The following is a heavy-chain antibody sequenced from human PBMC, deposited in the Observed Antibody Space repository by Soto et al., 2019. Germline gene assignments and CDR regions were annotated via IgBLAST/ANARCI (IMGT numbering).Heavy chain of an antibody. CDR1: GFSFTTAGVA. J-gene: IGHJ4*02. CDR2: IYYNDDR. CDR3: AHSDGGYEIIYFDF. V-gene: IGHV2-5*01. Sequence: SGPTLVNPTQTLTLACTFSGFSFTTAGVAVGWIRQTPGGALEWLTLIYYNDDRRFSPSLKTRLTITGDTSKNQVVLSLTNVDPGDTATYFCAHSDGGYEIIYFDFWGQGIPVTVSS. D-gene: IGHD5-12*01.